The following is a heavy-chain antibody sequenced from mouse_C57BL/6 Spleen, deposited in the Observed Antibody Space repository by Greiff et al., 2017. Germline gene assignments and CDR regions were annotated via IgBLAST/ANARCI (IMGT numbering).Heavy chain of an antibody. J-gene: IGHJ2*01. D-gene: IGHD4-1*01. CDR3: AKLGDY. CDR2: IHPHSGST. Sequence: QVQLQQPGAELVKPGSSVKLSCKASGYTFTSYWMPWVKQRPGQGLEWIGMIHPHSGSTNYHERFKSKAKLTGDKSPSTAYMKLSSLTSEDSAVYYCAKLGDYWGQGTTLTVSS. CDR1: GYTFTSYW. V-gene: IGHV1-64*01.